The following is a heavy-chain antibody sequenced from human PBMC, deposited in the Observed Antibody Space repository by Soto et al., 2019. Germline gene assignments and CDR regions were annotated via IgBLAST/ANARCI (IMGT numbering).Heavy chain of an antibody. CDR3: ARQTFDSSGYFTWGYFDY. Sequence: QVQLVESGGGVVQPGRSLRLSCAASGFTFSSYAMHWVRQAPGKGLEWVAVISYDGSNKYYADSVKGRFTISRDNSKNTLYLQMNSLRAEDTAAYYCARQTFDSSGYFTWGYFDYWGQGTLVTVSS. CDR1: GFTFSSYA. D-gene: IGHD3-22*01. V-gene: IGHV3-30-3*01. J-gene: IGHJ4*02. CDR2: ISYDGSNK.